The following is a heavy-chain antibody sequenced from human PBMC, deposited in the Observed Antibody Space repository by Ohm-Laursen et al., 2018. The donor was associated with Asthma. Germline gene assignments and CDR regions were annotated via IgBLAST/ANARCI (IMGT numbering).Heavy chain of an antibody. CDR3: ARFPNRGIRNYYGMDV. CDR1: GFSLSTSGMC. CDR2: IDWDDDK. D-gene: IGHD7-27*01. V-gene: IGHV2-70*01. J-gene: IGHJ6*02. Sequence: TQTLTLTCTFSGFSLSTSGMCVSWIRQPPGKALEWLALIDWDDDKYYSTSLKARLTISKDTSKNQVVLTMTNMDPVDTATYYCARFPNRGIRNYYGMDVWGQGTTVTVSS.